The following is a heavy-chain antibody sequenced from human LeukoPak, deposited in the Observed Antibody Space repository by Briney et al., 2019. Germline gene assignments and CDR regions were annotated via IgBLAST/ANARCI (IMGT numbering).Heavy chain of an antibody. D-gene: IGHD6-19*01. CDR3: ARAVAQWLVSDAFDI. J-gene: IGHJ3*02. CDR1: GYSISSGYY. Sequence: SETLSLTCAVSGYSISSGYYWGRIRQPPGKGLECIGSIYHSGSTYYNPSLKSRVTISVDTSKNQFSLKLSSVTAADTAVYYCARAVAQWLVSDAFDIWGQGTMVTVSS. V-gene: IGHV4-38-2*01. CDR2: IYHSGST.